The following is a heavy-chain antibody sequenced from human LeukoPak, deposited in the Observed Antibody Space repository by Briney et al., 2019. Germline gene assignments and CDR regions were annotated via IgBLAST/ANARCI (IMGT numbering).Heavy chain of an antibody. Sequence: PGGSLRLSYAASGFTFSEYSMHWVRQAPGKGLEYVSAISTNGGSTYYANSVKGRFTISRDDPKDTLDLQMGSLRPEDMAVYYCARGFRYYGSGIDYWGQGTLVTVSS. CDR2: ISTNGGST. D-gene: IGHD3-10*01. CDR3: ARGFRYYGSGIDY. J-gene: IGHJ4*02. V-gene: IGHV3-64*01. CDR1: GFTFSEYS.